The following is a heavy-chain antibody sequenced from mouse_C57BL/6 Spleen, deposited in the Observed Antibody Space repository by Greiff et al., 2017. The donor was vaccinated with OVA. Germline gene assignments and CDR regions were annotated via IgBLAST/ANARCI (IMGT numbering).Heavy chain of an antibody. CDR2: INPYTGGT. D-gene: IGHD2-4*01. Sequence: EVQLQQSGPVLVKPGASVTMSCKASGYTFTDYYMNWVKQSHGNSLEWIGVINPYTGGTCYNQKFKGKATLTVDTSSSTASMELNSLTSEDDAVYDCARSDDYGGAMDYWGQGTSVTVSS. J-gene: IGHJ4*01. CDR3: ARSDDYGGAMDY. V-gene: IGHV1-19*01. CDR1: GYTFTDYY.